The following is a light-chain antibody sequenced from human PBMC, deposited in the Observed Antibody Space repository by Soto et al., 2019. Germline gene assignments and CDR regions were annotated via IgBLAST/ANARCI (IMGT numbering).Light chain of an antibody. Sequence: DILMTQSPSSLSASVGDRVIITCQASQDISNLLNWYRQKPGEAPNLLIYDASTLEAGVPFRFTGSGSGSYFSFTISSLQPEDVATYYCQQYKSLPLTFGGGTKVDIK. J-gene: IGKJ4*01. V-gene: IGKV1-33*01. CDR1: QDISNL. CDR2: DAS. CDR3: QQYKSLPLT.